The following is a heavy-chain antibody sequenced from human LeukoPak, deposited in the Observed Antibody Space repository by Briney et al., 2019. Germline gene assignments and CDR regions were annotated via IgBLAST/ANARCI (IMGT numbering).Heavy chain of an antibody. J-gene: IGHJ4*02. CDR2: INHSGST. CDR1: GGSISSFY. D-gene: IGHD3-10*01. CDR3: ARGPLWFGEFSSYYFDY. Sequence: SETLSLTCTVSGGSISSFYWSWIRQPPGKGLEWIGEINHSGSTNYNPSLKSRVTISVDTSKNQFSLKLSSVTAADTAVYYCARGPLWFGEFSSYYFDYWGQGTLVTVSS. V-gene: IGHV4-34*01.